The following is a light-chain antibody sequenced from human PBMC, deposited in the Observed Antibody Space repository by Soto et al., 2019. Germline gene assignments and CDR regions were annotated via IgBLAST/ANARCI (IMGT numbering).Light chain of an antibody. Sequence: DIHMTQSPSTLSASVLERVTITCRASQSISSWLAWYQQKPGKAPKLLIYKASSLESGVPSRFSGSGSGTEFTLTISSLQPDDFATYYCQQYNSYSWTFGQGTKVDIK. CDR2: KAS. CDR3: QQYNSYSWT. V-gene: IGKV1-5*03. CDR1: QSISSW. J-gene: IGKJ1*01.